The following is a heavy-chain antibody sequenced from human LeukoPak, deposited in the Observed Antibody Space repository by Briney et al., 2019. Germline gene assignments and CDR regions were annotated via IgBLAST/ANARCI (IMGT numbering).Heavy chain of an antibody. CDR1: GYRFTNYW. V-gene: IGHV5-51*01. J-gene: IGHJ6*03. D-gene: IGHD3-16*01. Sequence: GESLKISCQGSGYRFTNYWIGWVRQMPGKGLEWMGMICPGDSDTRYNPSFQGQVTISADKSINTAYLQWSSLKASDTAMYYCARFGSPYYYYYMDVWGKGTTVTVSS. CDR2: ICPGDSDT. CDR3: ARFGSPYYYYYMDV.